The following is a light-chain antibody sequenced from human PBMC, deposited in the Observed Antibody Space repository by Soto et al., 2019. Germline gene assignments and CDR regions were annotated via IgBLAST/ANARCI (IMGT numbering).Light chain of an antibody. CDR3: QQYNSLIS. Sequence: DIQMTQSPSTLSASVGDRVTITCRASQSISIWLAWYQQKPGKAPKLLIYKASSLEVGVPSRFSGSGSGTEFTLTISSLQPDDFATYYCQQYNSLISFGQGTRLEIK. J-gene: IGKJ5*01. CDR1: QSISIW. V-gene: IGKV1-5*03. CDR2: KAS.